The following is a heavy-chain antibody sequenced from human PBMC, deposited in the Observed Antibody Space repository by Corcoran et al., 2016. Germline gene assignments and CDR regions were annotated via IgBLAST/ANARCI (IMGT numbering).Heavy chain of an antibody. CDR2: IKSKTAGGTT. Sequence: EVQLVESGGGLVKPGGSLRLSCAASGFTFSNAWMSWVRQAPGKGLEWVGRIKSKTAGGTTDYAAPVKVRFTISRDASKNTRYMQMNSLKTEVTAVYYCTTDPQTPAGGCGGTGGYGMDVWGQGTTVTVSS. J-gene: IGHJ6*02. CDR1: GFTFSNAW. V-gene: IGHV3-15*01. CDR3: TTDPQTPAGGCGGTGGYGMDV. D-gene: IGHD3-10*01.